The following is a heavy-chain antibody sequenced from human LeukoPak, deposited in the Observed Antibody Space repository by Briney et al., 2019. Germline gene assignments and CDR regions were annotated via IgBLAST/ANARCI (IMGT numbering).Heavy chain of an antibody. J-gene: IGHJ3*02. CDR3: AKSIGDGLVDI. V-gene: IGHV4-39*07. D-gene: IGHD2-21*01. CDR2: IFYSGST. CDR1: GGSISTSNYY. Sequence: SETLSLTCTVSGGSISTSNYYWGWIRQPPGKGLEWIGNIFYSGSTYYSTSLKSRVTISLDTSRNQFSLKLNAVTAADTAGYYWAKSIGDGLVDIWGQGTMVTVSS.